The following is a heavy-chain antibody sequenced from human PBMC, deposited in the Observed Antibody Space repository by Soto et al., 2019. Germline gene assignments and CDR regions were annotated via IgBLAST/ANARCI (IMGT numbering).Heavy chain of an antibody. V-gene: IGHV1-69*06. J-gene: IGHJ5*02. CDR1: GGTFSSYA. D-gene: IGHD4-4*01. CDR3: ARERTTVTTGPNWFDP. CDR2: IIPIFGTA. Sequence: QVQLVQSGAEVKKPGSSVKVSCKASGGTFSSYALSWVRQAPGQGLEWMGGIIPIFGTANYAQKFQGRVTITADKSTSTAYMELSSLRSEDTAVYYCARERTTVTTGPNWFDPWGQGTLVTVSS.